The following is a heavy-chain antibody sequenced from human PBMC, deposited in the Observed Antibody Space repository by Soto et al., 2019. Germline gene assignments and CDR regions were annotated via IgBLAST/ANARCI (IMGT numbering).Heavy chain of an antibody. CDR2: VWKDGSNR. CDR3: AKVPRGSNFGYYNF. J-gene: IGHJ4*02. V-gene: IGHV3-30*02. Sequence: GGSLRLSCAASGITFSDYGMHWVRQAPGKGLEWVAGVWKDGSNRYYVDSVKGRFTISRDNSKNTLYLQMNNLRDEDTAVYYCAKVPRGSNFGYYNFWGQGTLVTVSS. D-gene: IGHD5-18*01. CDR1: GITFSDYG.